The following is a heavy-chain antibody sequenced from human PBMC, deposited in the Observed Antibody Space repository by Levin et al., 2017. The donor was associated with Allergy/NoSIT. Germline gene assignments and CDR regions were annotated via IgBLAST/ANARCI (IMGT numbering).Heavy chain of an antibody. CDR2: ISSSGSTI. D-gene: IGHD6-6*01. V-gene: IGHV3-11*01. CDR3: ARDWIAARAYWYFDL. Sequence: PGGSLRLSCAASGFTFSDYYMSWIRQAPGKGLEWVSYISSSGSTIYYADSVKGRFTISRDNAKNSLYLQMNSLRAEDTAVYYCARDWIAARAYWYFDLWGRGTLVTVSS. J-gene: IGHJ2*01. CDR1: GFTFSDYY.